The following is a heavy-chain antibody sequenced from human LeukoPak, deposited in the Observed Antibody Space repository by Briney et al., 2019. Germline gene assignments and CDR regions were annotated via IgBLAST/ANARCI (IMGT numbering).Heavy chain of an antibody. D-gene: IGHD4-11*01. CDR2: ISASGGST. J-gene: IGHJ4*02. V-gene: IGHV3-23*01. CDR1: GFTFSSSA. Sequence: GGSLRLSCAASGFTFSSSAMSWVRQVPGKGLEWVSGISASGGSTSYADSVRGRFTISRDNSENTLYLQMNSLRAEDTAVYYCARGDFYSNYFDYWGQGVLVTVSS. CDR3: ARGDFYSNYFDY.